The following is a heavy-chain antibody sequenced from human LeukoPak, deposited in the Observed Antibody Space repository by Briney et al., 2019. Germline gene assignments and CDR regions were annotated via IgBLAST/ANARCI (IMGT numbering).Heavy chain of an antibody. Sequence: GGTLRLSCAASGFTFNKYSMNWVRQAPGKGLEWVSSISTSSSYIYYADSVKGRFTISRDNAKNSLYLQMNSLRAEDTAVYYCAELGITMIGGVWGKGTTVTISS. CDR3: AELGITMIGGV. CDR2: ISTSSSYI. V-gene: IGHV3-21*06. D-gene: IGHD3-10*02. CDR1: GFTFNKYS. J-gene: IGHJ6*04.